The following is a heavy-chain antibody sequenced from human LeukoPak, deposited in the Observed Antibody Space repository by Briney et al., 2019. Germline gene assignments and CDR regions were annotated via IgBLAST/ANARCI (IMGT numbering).Heavy chain of an antibody. CDR1: GFTFSSYA. CDR3: ARDPLYYYDSSGYDY. D-gene: IGHD3-22*01. J-gene: IGHJ4*02. V-gene: IGHV3-30-3*01. Sequence: SGGSLRLSCAASGFTFSSYAMHRVRQAPGKGLEWVAVISYDGSNKYYADSVKGRFTISRDNSKNTLYLQMNSLRAEDTAVYYCARDPLYYYDSSGYDYWGQGTLVTVSS. CDR2: ISYDGSNK.